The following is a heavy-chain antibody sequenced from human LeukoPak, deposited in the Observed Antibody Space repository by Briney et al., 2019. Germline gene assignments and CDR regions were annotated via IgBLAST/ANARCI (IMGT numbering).Heavy chain of an antibody. CDR3: ARVYYYDSSGPGDY. V-gene: IGHV1-3*01. D-gene: IGHD3-22*01. CDR2: INAGNGNT. Sequence: ASVKVSCKASGHTFTSYAMHWVRQAPGQRLEWMGWINAGNGNTKYSQKFQGRVTITRDTSASTAYMELSSLRSENTAVYYCARVYYYDSSGPGDYWGQGTLVTVSS. J-gene: IGHJ4*02. CDR1: GHTFTSYA.